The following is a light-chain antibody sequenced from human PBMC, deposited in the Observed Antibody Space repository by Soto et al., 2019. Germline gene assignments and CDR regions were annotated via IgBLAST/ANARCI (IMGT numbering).Light chain of an antibody. J-gene: IGLJ1*01. Sequence: QSVLTQPASVSGSPGQSLTISCTGTTSDIGFYDYVSWYQQYPGKAPKLLIYGVTIRPSGISNRFSGSKSGSTASLTISGLRDEDEADYYCCSYAGTSPYVFGTGTKV. CDR3: CSYAGTSPYV. CDR2: GVT. CDR1: TSDIGFYDY. V-gene: IGLV2-14*01.